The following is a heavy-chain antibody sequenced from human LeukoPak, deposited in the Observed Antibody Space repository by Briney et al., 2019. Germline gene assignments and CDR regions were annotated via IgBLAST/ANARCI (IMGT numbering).Heavy chain of an antibody. CDR3: AREIPSTVYYDSSGFDY. Sequence: GGSLRLSCAASGFTFSSYGMHWVRQAPGKGLEWVAVISYDGSNKYYADSVKGRFTISRDNSKNTLYLQMNSLRAEDTAVYYCAREIPSTVYYDSSGFDYWGQGTLVTVSS. CDR2: ISYDGSNK. V-gene: IGHV3-30*03. CDR1: GFTFSSYG. J-gene: IGHJ4*02. D-gene: IGHD3-22*01.